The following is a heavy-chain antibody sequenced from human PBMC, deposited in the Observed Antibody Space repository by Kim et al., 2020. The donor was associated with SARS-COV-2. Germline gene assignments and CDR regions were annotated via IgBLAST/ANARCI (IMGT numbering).Heavy chain of an antibody. CDR3: AREGGGYLGDFLDY. CDR2: IYYSGST. CDR1: GGSISSYY. Sequence: SETLSLTCTVSGGSISSYYWSWIRQPPGKGLEWIGYIYYSGSTNYNPSLKSRVTISVDTSKNQFSLKLSSVTAADTAVYYCAREGGGYLGDFLDYWGQGTLVTVSS. D-gene: IGHD1-26*01. V-gene: IGHV4-59*13. J-gene: IGHJ4*02.